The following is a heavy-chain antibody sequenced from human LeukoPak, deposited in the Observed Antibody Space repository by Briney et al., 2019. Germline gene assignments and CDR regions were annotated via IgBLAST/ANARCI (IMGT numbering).Heavy chain of an antibody. Sequence: PSETLSLTCTVSGYSISRGYYWGWIRQPPGKGLEWIGSIYHSGSTYYNPSVKSRVTISVDTSKNQFSLKLSSVTAADTAVYYCARDRSYCSGGSCSYYFDYWGQGTLVTVSS. CDR1: GYSISRGYY. V-gene: IGHV4-38-2*02. CDR3: ARDRSYCSGGSCSYYFDY. CDR2: IYHSGST. J-gene: IGHJ4*02. D-gene: IGHD2-15*01.